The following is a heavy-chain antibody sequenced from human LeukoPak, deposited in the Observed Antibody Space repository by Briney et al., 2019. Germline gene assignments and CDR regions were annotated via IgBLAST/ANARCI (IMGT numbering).Heavy chain of an antibody. Sequence: PGGSLRLSCAASGFTFRSYWMSWVRQAPGMGLEWVSVIYSGGSTYYADSVKGRFTISRDNSKNTLYLQMNSLRAEDTAVYYCASDSGSRYYFDYWGQGTLVTVSS. CDR3: ASDSGSRYYFDY. J-gene: IGHJ4*02. V-gene: IGHV3-53*01. CDR2: IYSGGST. D-gene: IGHD1-26*01. CDR1: GFTFRSYW.